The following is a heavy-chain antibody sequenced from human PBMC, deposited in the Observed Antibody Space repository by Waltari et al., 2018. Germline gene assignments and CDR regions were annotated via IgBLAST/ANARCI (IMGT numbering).Heavy chain of an antibody. Sequence: QVQLVQSGAEGKKPGYSVKVSCKASGGTFSSYANRWVRQAPGQGLEWMGGIIPIFGTANYAQKFQGRVTITADESTSTAYMELSSLRSEDTAVYYCARLPGDYYDSKVEIWGQGTMVTVSS. J-gene: IGHJ3*02. CDR3: ARLPGDYYDSKVEI. D-gene: IGHD3-22*01. V-gene: IGHV1-69*01. CDR1: GGTFSSYA. CDR2: IIPIFGTA.